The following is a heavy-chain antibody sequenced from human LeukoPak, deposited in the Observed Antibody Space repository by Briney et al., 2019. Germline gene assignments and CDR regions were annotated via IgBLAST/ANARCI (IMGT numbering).Heavy chain of an antibody. CDR3: ARGIAAAGIPEYFQH. CDR1: GYTFTSYG. D-gene: IGHD6-13*01. Sequence: ASVKVSCKASGYTFTSYGISWVRQAPGQGLEWMGWISAYNGNTNYAQKLQGRVTMTTDTSTSTAYMELRSLRSDDTAVYYCARGIAAAGIPEYFQHWGQGTLVTVSS. V-gene: IGHV1-18*01. CDR2: ISAYNGNT. J-gene: IGHJ1*01.